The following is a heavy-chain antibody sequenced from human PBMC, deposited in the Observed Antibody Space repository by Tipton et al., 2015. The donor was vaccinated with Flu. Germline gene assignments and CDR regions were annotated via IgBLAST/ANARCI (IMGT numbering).Heavy chain of an antibody. J-gene: IGHJ4*02. CDR1: GYSISSGFY. V-gene: IGHV4-38-2*02. Sequence: LVKPSETLSLTCTVSGYSISSGFYWGWIRQPPGKGLEWIGNIYHSGSTFYNPSLKSRVTISVDTSKNQSSLKLSSVTAADTAVYYCARGDGYNFDYWGQGTLVTVSS. D-gene: IGHD5-24*01. CDR2: IYHSGST. CDR3: ARGDGYNFDY.